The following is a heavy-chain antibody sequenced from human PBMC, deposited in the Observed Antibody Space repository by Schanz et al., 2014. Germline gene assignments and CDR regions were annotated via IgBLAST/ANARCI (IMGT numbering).Heavy chain of an antibody. V-gene: IGHV3-15*01. CDR1: TSIFNHAW. CDR2: IKSKTDGKTT. Sequence: EVQLVESGGGLVKPGGSLRLSCAASTSIFNHAWMSWVRQAPGKGLEWLGRIKSKTDGKTTDYAAPVKGRFSISRDDSQSTLYLQMNSLKIEDTAVYYCATASSPVREAGAGSSFHLWGQGTLVTVSP. D-gene: IGHD6-13*01. J-gene: IGHJ5*02. CDR3: ATASSPVREAGAGSSFHL.